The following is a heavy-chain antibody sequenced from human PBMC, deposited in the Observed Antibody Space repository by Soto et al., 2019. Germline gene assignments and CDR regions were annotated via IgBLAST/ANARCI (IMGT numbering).Heavy chain of an antibody. CDR2: IYYSGST. D-gene: IGHD3-22*01. CDR3: ASLVIITTDFDY. V-gene: IGHV4-39*01. J-gene: IGHJ4*02. CDR1: GGSISSSSYY. Sequence: SEPLSLTCTVSGGSISSSSYYRGWIRQPPGKGLEWIGSIYYSGSTYYNPSLKSRVTISVDTSKNQFSLKLSSVTAADTAVYYCASLVIITTDFDYWGQRTLVTVSS.